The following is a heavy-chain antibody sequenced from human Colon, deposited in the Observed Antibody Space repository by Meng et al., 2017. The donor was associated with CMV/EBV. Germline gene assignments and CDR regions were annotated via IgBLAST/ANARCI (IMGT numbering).Heavy chain of an antibody. CDR1: GPMFSKYA. J-gene: IGHJ4*02. CDR3: ARIIVGDNDYFDY. CDR2: IKPDGSEK. V-gene: IGHV3-7*01. Sequence: GESLKISCAASGPMFSKYALHWVRQAPGKGLEWVANIKPDGSEKYYVDSVKGRFTISRDNARNSVYLQMDSLRAEDTAVYYCARIIVGDNDYFDYWGQGTLVTVSS. D-gene: IGHD1-26*01.